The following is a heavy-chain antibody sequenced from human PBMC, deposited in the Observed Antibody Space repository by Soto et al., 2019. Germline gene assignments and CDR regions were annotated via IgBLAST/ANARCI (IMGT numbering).Heavy chain of an antibody. CDR2: INAGNGNT. V-gene: IGHV1-3*01. Sequence: QVQLVQSGAEVKKPGASVKVSCKASGYTFTSYAMHWVRQAPGQRLEWMGWINAGNGNTKYSQKFQGRVTITRDTPAGTADMGRTSRGPEETVVYFCGGDLGGRIVGVPAPPPLYGMDVWGQGTTVTVSS. D-gene: IGHD2-21*01. CDR1: GYTFTSYA. CDR3: GGDLGGRIVGVPAPPPLYGMDV. J-gene: IGHJ6*02.